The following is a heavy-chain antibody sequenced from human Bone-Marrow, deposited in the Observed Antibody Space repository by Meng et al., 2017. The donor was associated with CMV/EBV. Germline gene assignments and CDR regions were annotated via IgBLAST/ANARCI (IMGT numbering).Heavy chain of an antibody. V-gene: IGHV3-7*01. CDR2: IKEDGSEK. Sequence: GGSLRLSCAASGFTFNNYWMSWVRQAPGKGLEWVANIKEDGSEKYYVDSVKGRFTISRDNAKNSLYQQMNSLRAEGTAVYYCARTLAALGPYGMDVWGQGTTVTVSS. J-gene: IGHJ6*02. D-gene: IGHD6-13*01. CDR1: GFTFNNYW. CDR3: ARTLAALGPYGMDV.